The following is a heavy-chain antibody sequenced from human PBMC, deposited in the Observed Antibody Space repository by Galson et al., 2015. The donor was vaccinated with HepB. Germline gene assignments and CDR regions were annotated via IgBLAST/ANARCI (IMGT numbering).Heavy chain of an antibody. CDR3: ARELGDYYYVMDV. D-gene: IGHD3-10*01. J-gene: IGHJ6*02. CDR1: GFSFPSYG. CDR2: IWYDGSIQ. V-gene: IGHV3-33*08. Sequence: SLRLSCAASGFSFPSYGFHWVRQASGKGLEWVAIIWYDGSIQYYADSVKGRFTISRDNSKNTLYLQMNSLRAEDTAMYYCARELGDYYYVMDVWGQGTTVTVSS.